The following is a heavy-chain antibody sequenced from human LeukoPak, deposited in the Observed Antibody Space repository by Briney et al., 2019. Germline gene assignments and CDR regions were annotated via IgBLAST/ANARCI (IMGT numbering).Heavy chain of an antibody. CDR3: ARVLTGDFVYGMDV. V-gene: IGHV1-2*04. CDR2: INPNSGGT. D-gene: IGHD7-27*01. CDR1: GGTFSSYA. Sequence: ASVKVSCKASGGTFSSYAISWVRQAPGQGLEWMGGINPNSGGTNYAQKFQGWVTMTRDTSISTAYMELSRLRSDDTAVYYCARVLTGDFVYGMDVWGQGTTVTVSS. J-gene: IGHJ6*02.